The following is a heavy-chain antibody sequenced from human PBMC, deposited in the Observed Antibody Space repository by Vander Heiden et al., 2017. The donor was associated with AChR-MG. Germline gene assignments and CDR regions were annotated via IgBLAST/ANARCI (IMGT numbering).Heavy chain of an antibody. CDR3: TSTDTPDGYFDL. V-gene: IGHV1-2*02. CDR1: GHTFTGYY. Sequence: QVQLVQSGAEVKKPGASVKVSCRSSGHTFTGYYIHWVRQAPAQGPEWMGWVYPDKGGTHYAQKFQDRDTMTGDTSINTAYMELTRLRSDDTAVYYCTSTDTPDGYFDLWGRGTLVTVSS. J-gene: IGHJ2*01. CDR2: VYPDKGGT.